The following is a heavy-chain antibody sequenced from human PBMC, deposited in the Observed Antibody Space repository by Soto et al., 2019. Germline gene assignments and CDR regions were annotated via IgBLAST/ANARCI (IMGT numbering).Heavy chain of an antibody. CDR3: ARGAWFDP. Sequence: SETLSLTCAVYNGSFIGYFWSWIRQLPGKGLEWIVEINHNGNTNYNPSLKSRVTISADTSKNQFSLKMTSVTAADTAVYYCARGAWFDPWGQGTLVTVSS. J-gene: IGHJ5*02. CDR2: INHNGNT. CDR1: NGSFIGYF. V-gene: IGHV4-34*01.